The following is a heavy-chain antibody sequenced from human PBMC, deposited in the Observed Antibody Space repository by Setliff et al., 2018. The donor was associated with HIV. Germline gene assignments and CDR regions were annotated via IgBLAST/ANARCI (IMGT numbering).Heavy chain of an antibody. V-gene: IGHV4-61*09. J-gene: IGHJ4*02. CDR1: GGSISSGGHY. CDR3: ARGLMVNDADPFDY. CDR2: VYTSGSA. Sequence: KPSETLSLTCTVSGGSISSGGHYWNWIRQPAGRGLEWIGHVYTSGSASYNPPLKSRVTMSVDTSKNQFSLKLSSVTAADTAVYYCARGLMVNDADPFDYWGQGALVTVS. D-gene: IGHD2-8*01.